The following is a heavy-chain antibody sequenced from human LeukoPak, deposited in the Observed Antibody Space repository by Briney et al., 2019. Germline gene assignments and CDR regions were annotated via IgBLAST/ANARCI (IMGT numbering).Heavy chain of an antibody. D-gene: IGHD5-24*01. CDR1: GYTFTGYY. CDR3: EREDDYNCLDY. J-gene: IGHJ4*02. Sequence: GASVKVSCKASGYTFTGYYIHWVRQAPGQGLEWMGWSNPTSGGTKYAQKYEGRVTMTRDTSISTAYMEVTSLRSDDAAVYYCEREDDYNCLDYWGQGTMVTVSS. V-gene: IGHV1-2*02. CDR2: SNPTSGGT.